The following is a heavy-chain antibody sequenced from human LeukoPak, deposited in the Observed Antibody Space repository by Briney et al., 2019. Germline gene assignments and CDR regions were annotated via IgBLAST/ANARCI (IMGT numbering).Heavy chain of an antibody. V-gene: IGHV3-21*01. CDR1: GFTFSSYS. CDR3: ARDDYYYDSSGYSAGEDY. CDR2: ISSSSSYI. D-gene: IGHD3-22*01. Sequence: PGGSLRLSCAASGFTFSSYSMNWVRQAPGKGLEWVSSISSSSSYIYYADSVKGRFTISRDKAKNSLYLQMNSLRAEDTAVYYCARDDYYYDSSGYSAGEDYWGQGTLVTVSS. J-gene: IGHJ4*02.